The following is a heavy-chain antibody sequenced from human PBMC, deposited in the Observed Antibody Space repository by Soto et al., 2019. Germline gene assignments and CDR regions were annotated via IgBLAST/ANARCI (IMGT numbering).Heavy chain of an antibody. CDR2: ISGYNGNT. V-gene: IGHV1-18*01. CDR3: AATGGNYFGLDV. D-gene: IGHD2-8*02. J-gene: IGHJ6*02. CDR1: DNTFTHYG. Sequence: GASVTVSCKSSDNTFTHYGINWVRQAPGQGLEWMGWISGYNGNTKYAQKFQDRVTMTADTSTRTAFMEVRSLTSDDTGVYFCAATGGNYFGLDVWGQGNPVTVYS.